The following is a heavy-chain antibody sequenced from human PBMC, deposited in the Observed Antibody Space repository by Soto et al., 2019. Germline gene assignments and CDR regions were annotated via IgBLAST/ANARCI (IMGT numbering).Heavy chain of an antibody. Sequence: VQLLESGGGLVQPGGSLRLSCVASGFTFSSYAKSWVRQAPGHRLEWVATFSGGRDTTWHADSVKGRFTVSRDSSKNTLFLQMYSLIPEDTALYYCAKATSATCTGSICYSFDYWGQGTLVTVSS. CDR3: AKATSATCTGSICYSFDY. CDR2: FSGGRDTT. D-gene: IGHD2-21*01. CDR1: GFTFSSYA. V-gene: IGHV3-23*01. J-gene: IGHJ4*02.